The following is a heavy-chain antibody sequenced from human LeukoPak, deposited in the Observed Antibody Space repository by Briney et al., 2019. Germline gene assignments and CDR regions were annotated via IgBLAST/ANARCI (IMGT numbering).Heavy chain of an antibody. CDR2: VNPNSGGT. V-gene: IGHV1-2*02. Sequence: GASVKVSCKASGGTFSSYAISWVRQAPGQGLEWMGWVNPNSGGTNYAQKFQGRVTMTRDTSISTAYMELSRLRSDDTAVYYCARDGYMVRGVIIKEWFDPWGQGTLVTVSS. D-gene: IGHD3-10*01. CDR3: ARDGYMVRGVIIKEWFDP. J-gene: IGHJ5*02. CDR1: GGTFSSYA.